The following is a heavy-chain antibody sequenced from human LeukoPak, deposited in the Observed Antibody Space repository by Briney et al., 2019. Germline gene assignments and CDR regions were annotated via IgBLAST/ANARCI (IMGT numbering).Heavy chain of an antibody. V-gene: IGHV1-2*02. CDR3: ARELPYITIFRVGDGAFDI. D-gene: IGHD3-9*01. Sequence: EASVKVSCKASGYTFTGYYMHWVRQAPGQGLEWMGWINPNSGGTNYAQKFQGRVTMTRDTSTSTVYMELSSLRSEDTAVYYCARELPYITIFRVGDGAFDIWGQGTMVTVSS. CDR2: INPNSGGT. J-gene: IGHJ3*02. CDR1: GYTFTGYY.